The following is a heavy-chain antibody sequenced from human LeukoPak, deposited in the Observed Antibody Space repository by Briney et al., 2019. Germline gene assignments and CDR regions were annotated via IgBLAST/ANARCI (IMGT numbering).Heavy chain of an antibody. Sequence: HSGGSLRLSCAASGFTFSSYAMSWVRQAPGKGLEWVSAISGSGGSTYYADSVKGRSTISRDNSKNTLYLQMNSLRAEDTAVYYCAKDVLAYCGGDCYYHWFDPWGQGTLVTVSS. CDR1: GFTFSSYA. CDR2: ISGSGGST. J-gene: IGHJ5*02. D-gene: IGHD2-21*02. V-gene: IGHV3-23*01. CDR3: AKDVLAYCGGDCYYHWFDP.